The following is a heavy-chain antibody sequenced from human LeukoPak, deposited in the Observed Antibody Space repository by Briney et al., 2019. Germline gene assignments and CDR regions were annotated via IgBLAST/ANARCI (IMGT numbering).Heavy chain of an antibody. CDR1: GFSLNTRGVG. CDR2: IYWDDDR. J-gene: IGHJ4*02. V-gene: IGHV2-5*02. Sequence: SGPTLVNPTQTLTLTYTFSGFSLNTRGVGVGWIRHPPGRALKWLALIYWDDDRRYSPSLSSRLTITEDTSKNQVVLTMTNMDPVDTATYFCAHRMNYYDSSVFDNWGQGTLGTVSS. CDR3: AHRMNYYDSSVFDN. D-gene: IGHD3-22*01.